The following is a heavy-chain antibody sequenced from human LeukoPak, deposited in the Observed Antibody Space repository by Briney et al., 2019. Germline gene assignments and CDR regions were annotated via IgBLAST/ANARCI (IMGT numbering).Heavy chain of an antibody. CDR1: GYTFTSYG. CDR3: ARGDFWSGYYGLGYYYMDV. CDR2: ISAYNGNT. D-gene: IGHD3-3*01. V-gene: IGHV1-18*01. Sequence: GASVKVSCKASGYTFTSYGISWVRQAPGQGLEWMGWISAYNGNTNYAQKFQGRVTITRNTSISTAYMELSSLRSEDTAVYYCARGDFWSGYYGLGYYYMDVWGKGTTVTVSS. J-gene: IGHJ6*03.